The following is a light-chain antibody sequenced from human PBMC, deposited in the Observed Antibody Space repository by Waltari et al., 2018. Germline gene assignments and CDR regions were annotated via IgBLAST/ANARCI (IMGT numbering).Light chain of an antibody. Sequence: LVLTQSPSASASLGASVTLTCSLPGEHSLSAIALHQHLPLKGPRYWMTVNSDGSHKKGDGISDRFSGSSSDLDRYLIISRLQSDDEAEYFCQTWGTGFQVFGTGTKLTVL. CDR1: GEHSLSA. J-gene: IGLJ3*02. V-gene: IGLV4-69*01. CDR3: QTWGTGFQV. CDR2: VNSDGSH.